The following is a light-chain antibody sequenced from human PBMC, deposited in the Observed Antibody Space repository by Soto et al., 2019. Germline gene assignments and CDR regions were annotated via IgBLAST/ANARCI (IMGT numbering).Light chain of an antibody. CDR3: QQYHITPFT. CDR2: WAS. J-gene: IGKJ2*01. Sequence: DIVMTQSPDSVAVSLGERATINCKSSQSVLFSSNNKNYLAWYQQKPGQPPKLLISWASTRESGVPDRFSGSGSGTDFTLTISSLQAEDVAVYYCQQYHITPFTFGQGTKLEIK. CDR1: QSVLFSSNNKNY. V-gene: IGKV4-1*01.